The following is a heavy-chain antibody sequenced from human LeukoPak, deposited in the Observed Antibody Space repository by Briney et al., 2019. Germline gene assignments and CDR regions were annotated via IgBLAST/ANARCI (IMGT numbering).Heavy chain of an antibody. J-gene: IGHJ4*02. CDR2: IYHSGST. CDR3: ARGNGSGSYRYFDY. Sequence: PSQTLSLTCAVSGGSISSGGYSWSWIRQPPGKGLEWIGYIYHSGSTYYNPSLKSRVTISVDRSKNQFSLKLSSVTAADTAVYYCARGNGSGSYRYFDYWGQGTLVTVSS. V-gene: IGHV4-30-2*01. CDR1: GGSISSGGYS. D-gene: IGHD3-10*01.